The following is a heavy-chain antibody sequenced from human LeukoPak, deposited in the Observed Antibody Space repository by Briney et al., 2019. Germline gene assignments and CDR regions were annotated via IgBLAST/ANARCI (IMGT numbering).Heavy chain of an antibody. V-gene: IGHV3-23*01. D-gene: IGHD4-23*01. Sequence: GGSLRLSCAASGFTFSTYGMSWVRQAPGKGLEWVSAISGSGGSTYYADSVKGRFTISRDNAKNSLYLQMNSLRAEDTAVYYCARDYGGSSPFDYWGQGTLVTVSS. CDR2: ISGSGGST. CDR3: ARDYGGSSPFDY. J-gene: IGHJ4*02. CDR1: GFTFSTYG.